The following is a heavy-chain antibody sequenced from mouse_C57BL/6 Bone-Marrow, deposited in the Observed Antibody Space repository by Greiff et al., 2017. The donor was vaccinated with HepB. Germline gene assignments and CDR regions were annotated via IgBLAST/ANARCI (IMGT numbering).Heavy chain of an antibody. Sequence: QVQLKQPGAELVKPGASVKLSCKASGYTFTSYWMHWVKQRPGQGLEWIGMIHPNSGSTNYNEKFKSKATLTVDKSSSTAYMQLSSLTSEDSAVYYCARWDYGSSGTRYFDVWGTGTTVTVSS. V-gene: IGHV1-64*01. CDR1: GYTFTSYW. CDR3: ARWDYGSSGTRYFDV. D-gene: IGHD1-1*01. CDR2: IHPNSGST. J-gene: IGHJ1*03.